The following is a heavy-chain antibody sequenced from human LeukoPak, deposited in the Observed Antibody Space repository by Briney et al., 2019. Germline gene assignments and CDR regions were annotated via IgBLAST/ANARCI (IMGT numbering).Heavy chain of an antibody. Sequence: SGGSLRLSCAASGFTFSDYYMHWVRQSPGEGPVWVSRICNEGSTTFYADSVKGRFTISRDNAKNTLYLEMNSLRAEDTAVYYCVRDSRTGVDYWGQGTRVTVSS. CDR3: VRDSRTGVDY. V-gene: IGHV3-74*01. J-gene: IGHJ4*02. CDR2: ICNEGSTT. CDR1: GFTFSDYY. D-gene: IGHD1-1*01.